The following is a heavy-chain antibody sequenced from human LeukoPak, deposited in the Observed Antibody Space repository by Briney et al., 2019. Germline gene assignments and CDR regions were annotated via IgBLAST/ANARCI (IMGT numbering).Heavy chain of an antibody. CDR2: ISYDGSNK. Sequence: SGGSLRLSCAASGFTFSSYGMHWVRQAPGKGLEWVAVISYDGSNKYYTDSVKGRFTISRDNSKNTLYLQMNSLRAEDTAVYYCAKPYDSSGFFDYWGQGTLVTASS. V-gene: IGHV3-30*18. CDR3: AKPYDSSGFFDY. CDR1: GFTFSSYG. J-gene: IGHJ4*02. D-gene: IGHD3-22*01.